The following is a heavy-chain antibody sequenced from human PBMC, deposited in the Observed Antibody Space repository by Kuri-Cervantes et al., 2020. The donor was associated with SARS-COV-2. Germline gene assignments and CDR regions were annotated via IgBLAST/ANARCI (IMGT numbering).Heavy chain of an antibody. CDR2: IYYSGST. J-gene: IGHJ4*02. CDR1: GGSISSSNYY. CDR3: ATSGYYDFWSGYYFDY. Sequence: ESLKISCTVSGGSISSSNYYWGWIRQPPGKGLEWIGSIYYSGSTYYNPSLKSRVTISVDTSKNQFSLKLSSVTAADTAVYYCATSGYYDFWSGYYFDYWGQGTLVTVSS. D-gene: IGHD3-3*01. V-gene: IGHV4-39*01.